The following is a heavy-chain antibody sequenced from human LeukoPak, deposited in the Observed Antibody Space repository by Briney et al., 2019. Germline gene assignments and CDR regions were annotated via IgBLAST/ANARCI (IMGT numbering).Heavy chain of an antibody. D-gene: IGHD1-26*01. CDR1: GYTFTSYG. J-gene: IGHJ4*02. Sequence: ASVKVSCKASGYTFTSYGISWVREAPAQGLEWMGWISAYNGNTNYAQKLQGRVTMTTDTSTSTAYMELRSLRSDDTAVNYYARDDGVGATTTRWIDYWGQGTLVTVSS. CDR3: ARDDGVGATTTRWIDY. CDR2: ISAYNGNT. V-gene: IGHV1-18*01.